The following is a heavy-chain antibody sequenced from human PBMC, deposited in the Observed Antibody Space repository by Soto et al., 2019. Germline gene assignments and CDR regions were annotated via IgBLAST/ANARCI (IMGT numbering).Heavy chain of an antibody. CDR2: ISYTSTTI. V-gene: IGHV3-48*03. J-gene: IGHJ4*02. Sequence: EVQLVASGGDLVPPGGSLRLSCAVSGLTFSTDEMNWVRQAPGKGLEWLAYISYTSTTIKYADSVKGRFAVSRDNAKKSLYLQMNNLRVEDTAIYYCVREGGSLAFDSWGQGTLDTVSS. D-gene: IGHD1-1*01. CDR1: GLTFSTDE. CDR3: VREGGSLAFDS.